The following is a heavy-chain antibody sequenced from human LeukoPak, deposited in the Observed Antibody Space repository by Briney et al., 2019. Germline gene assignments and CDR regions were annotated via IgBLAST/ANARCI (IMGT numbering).Heavy chain of an antibody. J-gene: IGHJ4*02. Sequence: GGSLRLSCAASGSTFSSYWMSWVRQAPGKGLEWVANIKQDGSEKYYADSVKGRFTISRDNAKNSLYLQMSSLRAEDTAVYYCARARFVVVPYDYWGQGTLVTVSS. CDR3: ARARFVVVPYDY. CDR1: GSTFSSYW. D-gene: IGHD2-21*01. V-gene: IGHV3-7*01. CDR2: IKQDGSEK.